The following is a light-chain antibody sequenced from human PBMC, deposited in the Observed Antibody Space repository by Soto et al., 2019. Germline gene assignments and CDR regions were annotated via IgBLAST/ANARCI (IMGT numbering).Light chain of an antibody. CDR3: QQSDNLPDFT. Sequence: DIPVTQSPPSLSASVGDRVTVTGQASQDSNTFLNWFQQRPGEAPKLLIYATSNLEPGVPSRFSGRQSGTDFILSISSLQPEDVGTYYCQQSDNLPDFTFGPGTKVNI. CDR1: QDSNTF. J-gene: IGKJ3*01. CDR2: ATS. V-gene: IGKV1-33*01.